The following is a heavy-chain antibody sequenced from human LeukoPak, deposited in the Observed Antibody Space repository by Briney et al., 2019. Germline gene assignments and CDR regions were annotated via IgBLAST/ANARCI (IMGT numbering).Heavy chain of an antibody. V-gene: IGHV4-30-4*08. Sequence: SQTLTLTCTASGCTISSGDYYWSCIRQPPGKGLEWIGYIYYSGSTYYNPSLKSRVTISVDTSKNQFSLKLSSVTAADTAVYYCARGSPSDYYDSSGYYFSNWGQGTLVTVSS. CDR3: ARGSPSDYYDSSGYYFSN. D-gene: IGHD3-22*01. J-gene: IGHJ4*02. CDR1: GCTISSGDYY. CDR2: IYYSGST.